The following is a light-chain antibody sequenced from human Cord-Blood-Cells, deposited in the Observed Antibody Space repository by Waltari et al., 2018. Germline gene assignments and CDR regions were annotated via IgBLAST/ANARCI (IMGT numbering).Light chain of an antibody. Sequence: SDLPHPASVAGSPGQFSDSACTGTSSDVGGYNYVSWYQQHPGKAPKLMIYEVSNRPAGVSNRFSGSKSGNTASLTISGLQAEDEADYYCSSYTSSSTHYVFGTGTKVTVL. V-gene: IGLV2-14*01. CDR1: SSDVGGYNY. J-gene: IGLJ1*01. CDR3: SSYTSSSTHYV. CDR2: EVS.